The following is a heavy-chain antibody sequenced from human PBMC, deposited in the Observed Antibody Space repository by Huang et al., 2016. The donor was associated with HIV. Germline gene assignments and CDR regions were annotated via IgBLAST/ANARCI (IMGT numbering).Heavy chain of an antibody. V-gene: IGHV3-23*01. J-gene: IGHJ4*02. CDR3: AKVPTVVTFH. D-gene: IGHD2-21*02. CDR2: ISGSGDKT. Sequence: DVQLLESGGDFVQPGGSLRLSCAASRFTFSTYAMIWGRQAPGNGLEGVPAISGSGDKTYYADSVKGRFTISRDNSKNTLFLQMNSLRAEDTAVYYCAKVPTVVTFHWGQGTLVTVSS. CDR1: RFTFSTYA.